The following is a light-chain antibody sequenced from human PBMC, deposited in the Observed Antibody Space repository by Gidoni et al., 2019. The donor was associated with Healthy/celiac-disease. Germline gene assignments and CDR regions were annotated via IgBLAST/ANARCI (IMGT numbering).Light chain of an antibody. CDR1: PGISRY. Sequence: AIRMTQSPSSFSASTGDRVTLTCRASPGISRYLAWYQQKPRKAPKLLIYAASTLQSGVPSRFSGSGSGTDFTPTISCLQYEDFATYYCQQYYRYPRTFGQGTKVEIK. J-gene: IGKJ1*01. CDR3: QQYYRYPRT. V-gene: IGKV1-8*01. CDR2: AAS.